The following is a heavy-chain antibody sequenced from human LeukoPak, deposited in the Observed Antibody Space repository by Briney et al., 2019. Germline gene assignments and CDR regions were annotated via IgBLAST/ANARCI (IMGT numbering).Heavy chain of an antibody. V-gene: IGHV1-18*01. CDR2: ISAYNGNT. CDR1: GYTFTSYG. J-gene: IGHJ4*02. CDR3: ARDESSRVMTTVTTYDY. D-gene: IGHD4-17*01. Sequence: ASVKVSCKASGYTFTSYGISWVRQAPGQGLECMGWISAYNGNTNYAQKLQGRVTMTTDTSTSTAYMELRSLRSDDTAVYYCARDESSRVMTTVTTYDYWGQGTLVTVSS.